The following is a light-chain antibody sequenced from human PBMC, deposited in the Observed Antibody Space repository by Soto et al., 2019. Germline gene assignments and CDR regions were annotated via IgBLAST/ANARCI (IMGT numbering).Light chain of an antibody. CDR3: QQANNFPIT. J-gene: IGKJ4*01. Sequence: DIQMTQSPSSVSASVGDRVTITCRSSQRISNWLAWYQQTPGKAPELLIYAASTLQSGVPSRFSGICSETEFTLSIASLQPEEFATYYCQQANNFPITFGGGTKVDIK. CDR2: AAS. V-gene: IGKV1D-12*01. CDR1: QRISNW.